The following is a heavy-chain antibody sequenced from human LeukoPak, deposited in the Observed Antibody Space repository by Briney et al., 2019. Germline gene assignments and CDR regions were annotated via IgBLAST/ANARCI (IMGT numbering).Heavy chain of an antibody. V-gene: IGHV3-23*01. CDR3: AKGDYYGSGTFFRNGMDV. D-gene: IGHD3-10*01. CDR1: GITFSSHA. CDR2: VTASADNT. J-gene: IGHJ6*02. Sequence: PGGSLRLSCAASGITFSSHAMSWVRQAPGKGLEWVSAVTASADNTYYADSVKGRFTISRDNSKNTLYLQVNSLRAEDTAVYYCAKGDYYGSGTFFRNGMDVWGQGTTVTVSS.